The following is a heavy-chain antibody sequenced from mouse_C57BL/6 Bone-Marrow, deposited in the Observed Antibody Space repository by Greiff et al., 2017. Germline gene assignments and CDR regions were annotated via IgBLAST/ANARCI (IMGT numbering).Heavy chain of an antibody. CDR2: INPNNGGT. CDR3: ARAGPPGDAMDY. D-gene: IGHD4-1*01. J-gene: IGHJ4*01. CDR1: GYTFTDYY. Sequence: EVKLQQSGPELVKPGASVKISCKASGYTFTDYYMNWVKQRQGKSLEWIGEINPNNGGTSYNQTFKGKATLTVDKSSSTAYMEISSLTSEDSAVYYCARAGPPGDAMDYWGQGTSVTVSS. V-gene: IGHV1-26*01.